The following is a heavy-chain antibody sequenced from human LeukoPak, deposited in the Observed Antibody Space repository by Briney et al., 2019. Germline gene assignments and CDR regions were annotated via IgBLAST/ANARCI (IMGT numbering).Heavy chain of an antibody. D-gene: IGHD2-15*01. V-gene: IGHV1-18*01. Sequence: ASVKVSCKTSGYSENFYGITWVRQVAGQGLEWMGWISAQHGQTEYAPNSQDRVTMTTDTSTSTAYMELRSLRSDDTAVYYCARDVPFIVVMVAATSAEYFQDWGQGTLVTVSS. CDR3: ARDVPFIVVMVAATSAEYFQD. CDR2: ISAQHGQT. CDR1: GYSENFYG. J-gene: IGHJ1*01.